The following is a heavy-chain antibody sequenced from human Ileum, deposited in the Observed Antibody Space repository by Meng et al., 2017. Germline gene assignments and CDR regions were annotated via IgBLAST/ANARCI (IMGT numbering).Heavy chain of an antibody. D-gene: IGHD1-26*01. J-gene: IGHJ4*02. Sequence: GGSLRLSCTVSGFTFTGNWMHWVRQPPGKGPVWVARINGDGTFTEYADSVRARFTISRDNAKNTLYLQMNSLRVEDTAVYFCAKDWGGVGALDYWGQGSLVNVSS. CDR3: AKDWGGVGALDY. CDR2: INGDGTFT. CDR1: GFTFTGNW. V-gene: IGHV3-74*03.